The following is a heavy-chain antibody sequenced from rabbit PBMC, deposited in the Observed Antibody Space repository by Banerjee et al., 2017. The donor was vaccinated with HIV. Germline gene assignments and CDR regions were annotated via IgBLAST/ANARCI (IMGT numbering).Heavy chain of an antibody. CDR2: IHVGSSGST. J-gene: IGHJ3*01. CDR3: ARDLSGSIHL. Sequence: QEQLEESGGDLVKPEGSLTLTCTASGFSFSGSYWACWVRQAPGKGLELIACIHVGSSGSTYYASWAKGRFTISKTSSTTVTLQMTSLTAADTATYLCARDLSGSIHLWGQGTLVTVS. V-gene: IGHV1S45*01. D-gene: IGHD4-2*01. CDR1: GFSFSGSYW.